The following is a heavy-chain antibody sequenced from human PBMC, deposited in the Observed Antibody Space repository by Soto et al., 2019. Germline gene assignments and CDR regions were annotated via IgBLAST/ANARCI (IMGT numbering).Heavy chain of an antibody. Sequence: AGGSLRLSCAASGFTFSSYGMHWVRQAPGKGLEWVAVIWYDGSNKYYADSVKGRFTISRDNSKNTLYLQMNSLRAEDTAVYYCARDRYCTNGVCYYFDYWGQGTLVTVSS. J-gene: IGHJ4*02. CDR1: GFTFSSYG. CDR2: IWYDGSNK. V-gene: IGHV3-33*01. CDR3: ARDRYCTNGVCYYFDY. D-gene: IGHD2-8*01.